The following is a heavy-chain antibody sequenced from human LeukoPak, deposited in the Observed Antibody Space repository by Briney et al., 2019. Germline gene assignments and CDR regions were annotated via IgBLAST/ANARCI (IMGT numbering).Heavy chain of an antibody. V-gene: IGHV4-39*01. J-gene: IGHJ4*02. D-gene: IGHD6-19*01. CDR1: GDFISISGYY. Sequence: SETLSLTCSVSGDFISISGYYWGWIRQPPGKGLEWIGSLYYSGSTYYNPSLKSRVTISVDTSKNQFSLRLSSVTAADTAVYYCARHQYSGWLHFDYWGQGTLVTVSS. CDR2: LYYSGST. CDR3: ARHQYSGWLHFDY.